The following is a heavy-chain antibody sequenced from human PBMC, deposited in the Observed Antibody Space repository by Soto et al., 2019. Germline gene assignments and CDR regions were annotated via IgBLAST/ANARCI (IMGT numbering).Heavy chain of an antibody. Sequence: ASVKVSCKASGGTFSSYTISWVRQAPGQGLEWMGRIIPILGIANYAQKFQGRVTITADKSTSTAYMELSSLRSEDTAVYYCARDLSIVVVPAAMVENYYYYGMDVWG. CDR3: ARDLSIVVVPAAMVENYYYYGMDV. V-gene: IGHV1-69*04. D-gene: IGHD2-2*01. J-gene: IGHJ6*02. CDR1: GGTFSSYT. CDR2: IIPILGIA.